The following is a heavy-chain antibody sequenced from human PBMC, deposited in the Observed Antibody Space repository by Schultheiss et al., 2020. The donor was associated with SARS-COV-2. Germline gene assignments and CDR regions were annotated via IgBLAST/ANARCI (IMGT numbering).Heavy chain of an antibody. D-gene: IGHD5-12*01. CDR3: ARGRSGYYDPFYYGMDV. J-gene: IGHJ6*02. V-gene: IGHV3-74*01. Sequence: GGSLRLSCAASGFTFSSYWMHWVRQAPGKGLVWVSRINSDGSSTSYADSVKGRFTISRDNAKNTLYLQINNLRADDTALYYCARGRSGYYDPFYYGMDVWGQGTAVTVSS. CDR1: GFTFSSYW. CDR2: INSDGSST.